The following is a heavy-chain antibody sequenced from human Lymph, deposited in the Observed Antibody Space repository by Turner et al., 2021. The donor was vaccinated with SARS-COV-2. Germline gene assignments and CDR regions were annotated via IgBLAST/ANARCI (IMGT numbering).Heavy chain of an antibody. D-gene: IGHD7-27*01. CDR2: INWNGGST. J-gene: IGHJ4*02. CDR1: GFTFEDYG. CDR3: ARGTGAADY. Sequence: EVQLVESGGGVVRPGGSLRLSCAASGFTFEDYGMSWVRQAPGRGLEWVSNINWNGGSTGYAVSVKGRFTISRDNAKNSLYLQVNSLRAEDTAVYHCARGTGAADYWGQGTLVTVSS. V-gene: IGHV3-20*01.